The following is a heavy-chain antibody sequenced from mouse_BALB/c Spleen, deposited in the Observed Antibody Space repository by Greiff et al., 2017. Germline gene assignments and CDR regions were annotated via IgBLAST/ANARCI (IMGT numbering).Heavy chain of an antibody. Sequence: QVQLKQSGPELVRPGVSVKISCKGSGYTFTDYAMHWVKQSHAKSLEWIGVISTYYGNTNYNQKFKGKATMTVDKSSSTAYMELARLTSEDSAIYYCARGGYDGYLDYWGQGTTLTVSS. D-gene: IGHD2-3*01. CDR2: ISTYYGNT. CDR3: ARGGYDGYLDY. CDR1: GYTFTDYA. J-gene: IGHJ2*01. V-gene: IGHV1-67*01.